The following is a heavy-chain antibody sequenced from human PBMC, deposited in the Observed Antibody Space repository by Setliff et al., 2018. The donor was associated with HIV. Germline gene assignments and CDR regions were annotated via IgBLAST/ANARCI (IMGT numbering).Heavy chain of an antibody. CDR1: GFTFSNYA. D-gene: IGHD3-16*01. CDR2: ASDDGKNI. V-gene: IGHV3-30*03. J-gene: IGHJ6*03. Sequence: GSLLRLSCAASGFTFSNYAVHWVRQAPGKGLEWVAVASDDGKNIYYADSVKGRFTVSRDNYRNTVFLQMNSLRMEDTAVFYCARDAGRWGSYYYFRYMDVWGKGTTVTVSS. CDR3: ARDAGRWGSYYYFRYMDV.